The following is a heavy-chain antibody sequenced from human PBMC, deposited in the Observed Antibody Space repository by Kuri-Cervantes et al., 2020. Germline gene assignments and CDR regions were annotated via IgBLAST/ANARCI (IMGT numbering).Heavy chain of an antibody. J-gene: IGHJ4*02. D-gene: IGHD2-2*01. Sequence: SETLSLTCAVSGGSISSSNWWSWVRQPPGKGLEWIGEIYHSGSTNYNPSLKSRVTISVDTSKNQFSLKLSSVTAADTAIYYCAKDWLPVCSDTSCPTGMTDYWGQGTLVTVSS. CDR3: AKDWLPVCSDTSCPTGMTDY. V-gene: IGHV4-4*02. CDR1: GGSISSSNW. CDR2: IYHSGST.